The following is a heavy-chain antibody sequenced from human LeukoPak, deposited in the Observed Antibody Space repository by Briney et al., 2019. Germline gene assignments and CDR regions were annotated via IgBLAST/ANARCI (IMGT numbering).Heavy chain of an antibody. V-gene: IGHV3-15*01. D-gene: IGHD2-8*02. Sequence: GGSLRLSCVASGLPFTDAWMSWVRQAPGKGLQWVGRIKSKGAGGTTDYPAPVRGRFTISRDDSKNTLYLQMNNLKTEDTALYYCTSDLPGGFSDYFDYWGQGTLVIVSS. CDR3: TSDLPGGFSDYFDY. CDR1: GLPFTDAW. CDR2: IKSKGAGGTT. J-gene: IGHJ4*02.